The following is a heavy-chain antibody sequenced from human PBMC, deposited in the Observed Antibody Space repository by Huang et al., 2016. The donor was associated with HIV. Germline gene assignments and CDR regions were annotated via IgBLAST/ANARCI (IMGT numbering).Heavy chain of an antibody. D-gene: IGHD3-22*01. V-gene: IGHV4-34*02. Sequence: QVQLQQWGAELLKPSETLSLTCAVSGGSFSGHYWTWIRQPPGRGLEWIGEISDSGSTPYTPALKSRVTISGDTSQSQFSLKLNSVTAADTAIYYCARMFKYDSGGYWGNDAFDIWGQGTMVTVSS. CDR3: ARMFKYDSGGYWGNDAFDI. J-gene: IGHJ3*02. CDR2: ISDSGST. CDR1: GGSFSGHY.